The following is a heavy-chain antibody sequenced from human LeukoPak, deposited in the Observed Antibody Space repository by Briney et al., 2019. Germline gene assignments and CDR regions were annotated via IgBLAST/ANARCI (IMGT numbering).Heavy chain of an antibody. V-gene: IGHV4-4*02. D-gene: IGHD6-13*01. J-gene: IGHJ4*02. CDR1: GGSISSSAW. Sequence: SETLSLTCAVSGGSISSSAWWSWVRQPPGKGLEWIGEVYHSGSTNYNSFLKSRVTISVDKSKNQFSLKLTSATAADTAVYYCARDLGSSWFEPLDYWGQGILVIVSS. CDR3: ARDLGSSWFEPLDY. CDR2: VYHSGST.